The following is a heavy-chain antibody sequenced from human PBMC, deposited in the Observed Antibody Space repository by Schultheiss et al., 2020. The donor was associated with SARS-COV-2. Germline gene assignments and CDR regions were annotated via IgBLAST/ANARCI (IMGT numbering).Heavy chain of an antibody. D-gene: IGHD2-15*01. CDR2: ISFDGGNQ. V-gene: IGHV3-30*03. J-gene: IGHJ6*02. CDR1: GFTFSSYW. Sequence: GGSLRLSCAASGFTFSSYWMHWVRQAPGKGLEWVAVISFDGGNQYYADSVKGRFTISRDNSKNTVSLQLNSLTAEDTAVYYCARDLGSCSGSSCFMFYYYGMDVWGHGTTVTVSS. CDR3: ARDLGSCSGSSCFMFYYYGMDV.